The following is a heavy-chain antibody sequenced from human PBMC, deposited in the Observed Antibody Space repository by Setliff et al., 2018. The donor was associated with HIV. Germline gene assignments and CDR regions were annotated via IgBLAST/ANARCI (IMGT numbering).Heavy chain of an antibody. Sequence: PSETLSLTCSVSGVSITTDGYYWSWIRHYPGKGLEWIGYMYHSGSTYYNASLASRLIMSLDPSKNQFSLKLNSMTAADTAMYYCAGGRYFRDIRDSRFDFWGQGMLGTAPQ. J-gene: IGHJ4*02. D-gene: IGHD3-9*01. CDR3: AGGRYFRDIRDSRFDF. V-gene: IGHV4-31*03. CDR2: MYHSGST. CDR1: GVSITTDGYY.